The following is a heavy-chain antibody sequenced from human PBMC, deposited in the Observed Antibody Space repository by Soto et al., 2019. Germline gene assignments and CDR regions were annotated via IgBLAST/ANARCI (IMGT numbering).Heavy chain of an antibody. CDR1: GFTFSSYS. D-gene: IGHD3-16*01. V-gene: IGHV3-48*02. J-gene: IGHJ4*02. CDR3: ARKITVNTMSGLDH. CDR2: ISGTGGTI. Sequence: GSLRLSCAASGFTFSSYSMSWVRQAPGKGLEWVSHISGTGGTIYYAVSVRGRFTISRDNAKNSLFLQMNSLRDEDTAVYYCARKITVNTMSGLDHWGLGTLVTVSS.